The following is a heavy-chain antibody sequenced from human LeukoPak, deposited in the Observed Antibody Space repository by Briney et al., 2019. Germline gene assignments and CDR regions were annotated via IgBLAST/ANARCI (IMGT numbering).Heavy chain of an antibody. CDR2: ISGSGGST. J-gene: IGHJ4*02. CDR3: ANFPISSGWYTLDY. CDR1: GFTFSSYA. Sequence: PGGSLRLSCAASGFTFSSYAMSWVRQAPGKGLEWVSAISGSGGSTYYADSVKGRFTISRDNSKNTLYLQMNSLRAEDTAVYYCANFPISSGWYTLDYWGQGTLVTVSS. V-gene: IGHV3-23*01. D-gene: IGHD6-19*01.